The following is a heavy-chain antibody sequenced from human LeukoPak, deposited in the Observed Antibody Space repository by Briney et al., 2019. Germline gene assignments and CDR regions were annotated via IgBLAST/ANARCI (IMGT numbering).Heavy chain of an antibody. V-gene: IGHV3-30*02. CDR3: AKMGSGSYSGDAFDI. D-gene: IGHD1-26*01. J-gene: IGHJ3*02. Sequence: GGSLRPSCAASGFTFSSYGMHWVRQAPGKGLEWVAFIRYDGSNKYYADSVKGRFTISRDSSKNTLYLQMNSLRAEDTAVYYCAKMGSGSYSGDAFDIWGQGTMVTVSS. CDR2: IRYDGSNK. CDR1: GFTFSSYG.